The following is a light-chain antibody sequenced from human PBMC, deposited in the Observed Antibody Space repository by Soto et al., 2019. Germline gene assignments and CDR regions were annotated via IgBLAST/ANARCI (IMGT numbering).Light chain of an antibody. CDR2: GAS. J-gene: IGKJ3*01. V-gene: IGKV3-20*01. CDR3: QQYDNSPL. CDR1: QSVSSSY. Sequence: IVLTQSPGTLSLSPGERATLSCRASQSVSSSYLAWYQQKPGQAPRLLIYGASTRATGIPDRFSGSGSGTGFTLTISRLEPEDFAVYYCQQYDNSPLFGPGTKVDI.